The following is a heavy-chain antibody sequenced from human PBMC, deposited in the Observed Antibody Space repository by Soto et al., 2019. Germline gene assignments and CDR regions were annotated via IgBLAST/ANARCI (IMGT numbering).Heavy chain of an antibody. V-gene: IGHV3-66*01. CDR2: IYSGGST. Sequence: EVQLVESGGGLVQPGGSLRLSCAASGFTVSSNYMSWVRQAPGKGLEWASVIYSGGSTYYADSVKGRFTISRDNSKNSLYLKMNSLRAEDTAVYYCASTVRSYCGGDCYSDYWGQGTLVTVSS. J-gene: IGHJ4*02. CDR1: GFTVSSNY. CDR3: ASTVRSYCGGDCYSDY. D-gene: IGHD2-21*02.